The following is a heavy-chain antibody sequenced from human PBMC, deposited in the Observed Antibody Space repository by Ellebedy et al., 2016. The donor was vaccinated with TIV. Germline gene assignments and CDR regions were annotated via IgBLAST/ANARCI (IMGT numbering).Heavy chain of an antibody. CDR3: ATRSGGDYVYYYFDY. CDR2: ISGSGGST. J-gene: IGHJ4*02. V-gene: IGHV3-23*01. CDR1: GFTFSSYA. D-gene: IGHD4-17*01. Sequence: GGSLRLXXAASGFTFSSYAMSWVRQAPGKGLEWVSAISGSGGSTYYADSVKGRFTISRDNSKNTLYLQMNSLRAEDTAVYYCATRSGGDYVYYYFDYWGQGTLVTVSS.